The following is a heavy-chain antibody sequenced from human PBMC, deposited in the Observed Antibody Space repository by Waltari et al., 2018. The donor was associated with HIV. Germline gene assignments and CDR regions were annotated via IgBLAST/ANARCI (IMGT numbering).Heavy chain of an antibody. V-gene: IGHV3-30*18. CDR1: GFTFSSYG. CDR3: AKVRQQWLLTFDY. Sequence: QVQLVESGGGVVQPGRSLRLSCAASGFTFSSYGMHWVRQAPGKGLEWVAVISYDGSNKYYADSVKGRFTISRDNSKNTLYLQMNSLRAEDTAVYYCAKVRQQWLLTFDYWGQGTLVTVSS. CDR2: ISYDGSNK. D-gene: IGHD6-19*01. J-gene: IGHJ4*02.